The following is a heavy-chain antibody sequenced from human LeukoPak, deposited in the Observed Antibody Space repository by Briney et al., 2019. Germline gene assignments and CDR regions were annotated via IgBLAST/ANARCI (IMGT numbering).Heavy chain of an antibody. V-gene: IGHV4-59*01. CDR1: GGSISSYY. D-gene: IGHD6-6*01. Sequence: PSETLSLTCTVSGGSISSYYGSWIRQPPGKGLDWIGYIYYSGSTNYNPSLKSRVTISVDTSKNQFSLKLSSVTAADTAVYYCARGRAARGGNNWFDPWGQGTLVTVSS. J-gene: IGHJ5*02. CDR3: ARGRAARGGNNWFDP. CDR2: IYYSGST.